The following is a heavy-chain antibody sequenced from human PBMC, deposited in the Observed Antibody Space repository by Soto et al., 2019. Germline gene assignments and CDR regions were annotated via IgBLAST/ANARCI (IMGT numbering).Heavy chain of an antibody. Sequence: GGSLRLSCAASGFTFSSYAMSWVRQAPGKGLEWVSAISGSGGSTYYADSVKGRFTISRDNSKNTLYLQMNSLRAEDTAVYYCPKDNCEMVYAMQGCYGMDVWGQGTTVTVSS. CDR1: GFTFSSYA. CDR3: PKDNCEMVYAMQGCYGMDV. D-gene: IGHD2-8*01. J-gene: IGHJ6*02. V-gene: IGHV3-23*01. CDR2: ISGSGGST.